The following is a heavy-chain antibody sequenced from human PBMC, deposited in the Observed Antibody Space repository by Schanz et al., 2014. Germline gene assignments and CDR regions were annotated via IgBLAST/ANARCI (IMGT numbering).Heavy chain of an antibody. CDR3: VGGQNWFDP. D-gene: IGHD2-15*01. CDR2: IWYDGSKK. J-gene: IGHJ5*02. CDR1: GFSFSGFG. V-gene: IGHV3-33*08. Sequence: QVQLVESGGGVVQPGRSLRLSCAGSGFSFSGFGMHWVRQAPGKGLEWVAVIWYDGSKKYYADSVKGRFTISRDSSKNTLDLQMNSLRAEDTAVYYCVGGQNWFDPWGQGTLVIVSS.